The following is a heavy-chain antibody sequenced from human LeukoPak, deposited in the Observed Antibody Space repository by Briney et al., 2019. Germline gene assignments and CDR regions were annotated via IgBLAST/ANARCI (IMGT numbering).Heavy chain of an antibody. V-gene: IGHV3-48*03. CDR1: GFTFSSYE. CDR3: AKVRCNYHWFAP. J-gene: IGHJ5*02. Sequence: PGGSLRLSCAASGFTFSSYEMNWVRQAPGKGLEWVSYISSSGNTKHYADSVKGRFTISRDNAENSLYLQMNSLRAEDTALYYCAKVRCNYHWFAPWGQGTLVTVSS. CDR2: ISSSGNTK. D-gene: IGHD1-1*01.